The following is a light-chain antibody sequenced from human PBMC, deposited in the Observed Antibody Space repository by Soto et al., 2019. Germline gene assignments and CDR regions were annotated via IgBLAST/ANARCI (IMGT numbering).Light chain of an antibody. Sequence: EIVLTQSPGTLSLSPGESATLSCRAGHSLSSNYLAWYQQNPGQAPRLLIYGTSSRATGIPDRFSGSGSGTDFTLTISRLEPEDFGVYYCQQYDASPYTCGQGTKLEIK. J-gene: IGKJ2*01. CDR2: GTS. V-gene: IGKV3-20*01. CDR1: HSLSSNY. CDR3: QQYDASPYT.